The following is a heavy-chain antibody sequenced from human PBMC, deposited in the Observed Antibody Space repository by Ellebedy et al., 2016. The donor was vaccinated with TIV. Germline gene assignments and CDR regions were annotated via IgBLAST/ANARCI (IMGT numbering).Heavy chain of an antibody. D-gene: IGHD3-22*01. CDR3: ARDLLGSADY. Sequence: AASVKVSCKASGGTFSRYALNWVRQPPGQGLEWMGRIMPILDIANYPQKFQGRVTITADKSTSTAYMGLRSLRSEDTAVYYCARDLLGSADYWGQGTLVTVSS. CDR1: GGTFSRYA. V-gene: IGHV1-69*04. CDR2: IMPILDIA. J-gene: IGHJ4*02.